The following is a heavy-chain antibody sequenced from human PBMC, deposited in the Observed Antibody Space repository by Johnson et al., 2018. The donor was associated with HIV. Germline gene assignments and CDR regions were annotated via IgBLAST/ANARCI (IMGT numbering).Heavy chain of an antibody. V-gene: IGHV3-11*04. D-gene: IGHD1-26*01. CDR1: GFSFSDYY. CDR2: MSSSGTTI. J-gene: IGHJ3*01. CDR3: AKDRSMDDAFDF. Sequence: QVQLVESGGGLVQPGGSLRLSCAASGFSFSDYYMSWIRQAPGKGLEWISYMSSSGTTIYHAESVKGRFTISRDNAKNSLYLQMNSLRVEDTAVYYCAKDRSMDDAFDFWGQGTMVTVSS.